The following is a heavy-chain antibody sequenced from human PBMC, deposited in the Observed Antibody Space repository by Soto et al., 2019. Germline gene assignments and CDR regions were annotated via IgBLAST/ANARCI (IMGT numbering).Heavy chain of an antibody. CDR1: GGTFSSYA. CDR3: ARLYYDSSGYYYAGGDY. CDR2: IIPIFGTA. J-gene: IGHJ4*02. V-gene: IGHV1-69*13. D-gene: IGHD3-22*01. Sequence: SVKVSCKASGGTFSSYAISWVRQAPGQGLEWMGGIIPIFGTANYAQKFQGRVMITADESTSTAYMELSSLRSEDTAVYYCARLYYDSSGYYYAGGDYWGQGTLVTVSS.